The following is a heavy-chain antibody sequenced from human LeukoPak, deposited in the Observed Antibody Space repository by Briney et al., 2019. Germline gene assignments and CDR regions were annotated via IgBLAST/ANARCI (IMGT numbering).Heavy chain of an antibody. D-gene: IGHD2-15*01. Sequence: GGSLRLSCAASGFTFSGSAMHWVRQASGKGLEWVGRIRSKANSYATAYAASVKGRFTISRDDSKNTAYLQMNSLKTEDTAVYYCTSANAYCSGGSCYRGASRTYYYYYYMDVWGKGTTVTVSS. J-gene: IGHJ6*03. CDR3: TSANAYCSGGSCYRGASRTYYYYYYMDV. V-gene: IGHV3-73*01. CDR1: GFTFSGSA. CDR2: IRSKANSYAT.